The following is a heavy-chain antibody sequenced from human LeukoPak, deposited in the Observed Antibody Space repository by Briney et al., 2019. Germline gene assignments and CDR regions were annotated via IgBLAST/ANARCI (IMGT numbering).Heavy chain of an antibody. CDR3: AKGFGELSLYYFDY. Sequence: GGSLRLSCVASGFTFDDYAMHWVRQAPGKGLEWVSGISWNSGSIGYADSVKGRFTISRDNAKNSLYLQMNSLRAEDTALYYCAKGFGELSLYYFDYWGQGTLVTVSS. D-gene: IGHD3-16*02. CDR2: ISWNSGSI. J-gene: IGHJ4*02. CDR1: GFTFDDYA. V-gene: IGHV3-9*01.